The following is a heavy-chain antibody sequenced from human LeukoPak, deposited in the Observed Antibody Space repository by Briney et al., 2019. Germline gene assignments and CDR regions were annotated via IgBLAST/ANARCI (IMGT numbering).Heavy chain of an antibody. V-gene: IGHV3-21*01. CDR1: GFTFSRNS. D-gene: IGHD2-2*02. J-gene: IGHJ6*03. Sequence: GGSLRLSCAASGFTFSRNSMHWVRQAPGKALDWVSSVDSSSTYIYYAESVKGRFTISRDNAKNSLYLQMNSLRAEDAAVYYCARMYTTDYYYYRYMDVWGKRTTVTVSS. CDR3: ARMYTTDYYYYRYMDV. CDR2: VDSSSTYI.